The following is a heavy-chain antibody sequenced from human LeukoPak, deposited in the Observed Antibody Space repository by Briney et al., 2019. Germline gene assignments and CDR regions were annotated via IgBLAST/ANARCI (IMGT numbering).Heavy chain of an antibody. D-gene: IGHD2-2*01. Sequence: PGGSLRLSCAASGFTFSNYGMSWVRQAPGKGLEWVGRIKSKTDSGTTDYAAPVKGRFTISRDDSKNTLYLQMDSLKTEDTAVYYCTTVYCSTTSCKPGTDYWGQGTLVTVSS. CDR1: GFTFSNYG. CDR3: TTVYCSTTSCKPGTDY. J-gene: IGHJ4*02. CDR2: IKSKTDSGTT. V-gene: IGHV3-15*01.